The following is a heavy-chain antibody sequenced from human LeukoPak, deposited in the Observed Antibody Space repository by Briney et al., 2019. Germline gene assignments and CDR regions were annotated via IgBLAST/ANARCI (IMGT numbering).Heavy chain of an antibody. CDR3: ARVRYNYGDSDY. Sequence: PSETLSLTCAVSGYSISSGYYWGWIRQPPGKGLEWIGTIYHNGNTYYNPSLKSRVTISVDTSKNQFSLKLSSVTAADTAVYYCARVRYNYGDSDYWGQGTLVTASS. D-gene: IGHD5-18*01. V-gene: IGHV4-38-2*01. CDR1: GYSISSGYY. J-gene: IGHJ4*02. CDR2: IYHNGNT.